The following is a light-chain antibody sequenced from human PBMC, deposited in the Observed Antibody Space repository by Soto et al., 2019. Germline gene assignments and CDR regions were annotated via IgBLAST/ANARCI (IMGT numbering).Light chain of an antibody. CDR2: DNN. J-gene: IGLJ3*02. CDR1: SSNIGNNY. Sequence: QSVLTQPPSVSAASGQKVTISCSGSSSNIGNNYVSWYQQLPGTAPKLLIYDNNKRPSGIPDRFSGSKSGTSATLGITGLQTGDEADYYCGTWDSSLSAGRVFGGGTKLTVL. CDR3: GTWDSSLSAGRV. V-gene: IGLV1-51*01.